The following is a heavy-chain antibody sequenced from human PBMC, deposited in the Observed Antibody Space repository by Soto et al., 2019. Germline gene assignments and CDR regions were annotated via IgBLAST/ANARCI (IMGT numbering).Heavy chain of an antibody. CDR1: GFTFSSYG. J-gene: IGHJ4*02. CDR2: IWYDGSNK. Sequence: GGSLRLSCAASGFTFSSYGMHWVRQAPGKGLEWVAVIWYDGSNKYYADSVKGRFTISRDNSKNTLYLQMNSLRAEDTAVYYCARAGYCSGGICYSPLDYWGQGT. D-gene: IGHD2-15*01. CDR3: ARAGYCSGGICYSPLDY. V-gene: IGHV3-33*01.